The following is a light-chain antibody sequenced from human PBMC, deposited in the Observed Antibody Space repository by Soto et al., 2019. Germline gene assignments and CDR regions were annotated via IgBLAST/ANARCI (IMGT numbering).Light chain of an antibody. V-gene: IGKV1-39*01. J-gene: IGKJ1*01. CDR2: AAS. Sequence: IRIPPSPSSLSASVGHTPTVTFRVFQRIVTYLNWYLQKPGKAPKLLIYAASNLQSGVPSRFSGSGCGRDFTITISSLQPEDFATYFCQQSYSTPPWTFGQGTKVDIK. CDR1: QRIVTY. CDR3: QQSYSTPPWT.